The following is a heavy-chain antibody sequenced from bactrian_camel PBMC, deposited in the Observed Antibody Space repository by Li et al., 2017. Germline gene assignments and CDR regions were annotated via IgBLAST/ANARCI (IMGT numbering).Heavy chain of an antibody. D-gene: IGHD2*01. CDR1: GFTFSSSA. CDR3: ATDQATGGYYSYDY. V-gene: IGHV3S31*01. Sequence: DVQLVESGGGLVQPGGSLRLSCAASGFTFSSSAMSWVRQAPGKGLEWASTDSDGSSTYYAASVKGRFTISRDDAKNTLYLQLNSLKTEDTAMYYCATDQATGGYYSYDYWGQGPRSPS. CDR2: TDSDGSST. J-gene: IGHJ4*01.